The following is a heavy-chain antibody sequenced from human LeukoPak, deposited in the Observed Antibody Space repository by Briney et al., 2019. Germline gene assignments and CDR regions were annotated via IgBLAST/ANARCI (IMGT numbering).Heavy chain of an antibody. D-gene: IGHD5-24*01. Sequence: RTGGSLRLSCAASGFTFSSYGMHWVRQAPGKGLEWVAVISYDGSNKYYADSVKGRFTISRDNSKNALYLQMNSLRAEDTAVYYCAKDRGWLQLDYWGQGTLVTVSS. J-gene: IGHJ4*02. CDR1: GFTFSSYG. CDR3: AKDRGWLQLDY. V-gene: IGHV3-30*18. CDR2: ISYDGSNK.